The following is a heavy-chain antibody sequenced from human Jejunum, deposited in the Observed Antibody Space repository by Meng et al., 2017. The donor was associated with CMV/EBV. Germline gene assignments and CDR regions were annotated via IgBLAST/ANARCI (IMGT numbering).Heavy chain of an antibody. CDR3: AHFVGGYYPSRPDY. V-gene: IGHV2-5*02. J-gene: IGHJ4*02. CDR2: IYRGDDK. Sequence: TLEESGPPLVKPNKALTLTGSSCGTSPRNSGEGVGWIRQPPGKALEWIALIYRGDDKRYSPSLNSRLTIAKDTSKTEVVLTLTNMGPIDTGTYYCAHFVGGYYPSRPDYWGQGTLVTVSS. D-gene: IGHD1-26*01. CDR1: GTSPRNSGEG.